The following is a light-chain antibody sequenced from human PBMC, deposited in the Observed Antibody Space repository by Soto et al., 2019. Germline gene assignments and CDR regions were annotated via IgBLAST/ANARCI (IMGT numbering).Light chain of an antibody. Sequence: RCRCTMTATVADRVTITCRASQTISTWMAWYQQKPGKAPKLLIYAASSLQSGVPSRFSGSGSGTDFTLAISSLLPEDFATYYCQQSYSTPFTFGQGTRLEI. CDR3: QQSYSTPFT. CDR1: QTISTW. V-gene: IGKV1-39*01. J-gene: IGKJ5*01. CDR2: AAS.